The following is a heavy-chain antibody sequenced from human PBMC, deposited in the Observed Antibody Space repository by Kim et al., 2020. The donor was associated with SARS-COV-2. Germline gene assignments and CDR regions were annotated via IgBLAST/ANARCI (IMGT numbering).Heavy chain of an antibody. CDR2: IWYDGSNK. CDR3: ARDGLAYCGGDCYIDY. J-gene: IGHJ4*02. CDR1: GFTFSSYG. Sequence: GGSLRLSCAASGFTFSSYGMHWVRQAPGKGLEWVAVIWYDGSNKYYADSVKGRFTISRDNSKNTLYLQMNSLRAEDTAVYYCARDGLAYCGGDCYIDYWGQGTLVTVSS. D-gene: IGHD2-21*01. V-gene: IGHV3-33*01.